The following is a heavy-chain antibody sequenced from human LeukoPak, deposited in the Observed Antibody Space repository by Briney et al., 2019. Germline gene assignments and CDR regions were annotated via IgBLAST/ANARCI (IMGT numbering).Heavy chain of an antibody. D-gene: IGHD3-22*01. CDR1: GFTFSNYA. CDR3: AKAPSTAYYYWDY. CDR2: VSGGGSIR. Sequence: GGSLRLSCAASGFTFSNYAMTWVRQAPGKGLEWVSTVSGGGSIRDYADSVKGRFTISRDITKNTLYLQMNSLRAEDTAVYYCAKAPSTAYYYWDYWGQGTLVTVSS. V-gene: IGHV3-23*01. J-gene: IGHJ4*02.